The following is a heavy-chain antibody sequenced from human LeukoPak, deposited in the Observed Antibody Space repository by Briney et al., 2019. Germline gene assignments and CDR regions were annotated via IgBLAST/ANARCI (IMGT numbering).Heavy chain of an antibody. V-gene: IGHV3-7*03. CDR2: INHDATEK. Sequence: GGSLRLSCVASGFSFDSYWMNWVRQAPGRGLEWVANINHDATEKYYVDSVKGRFTISRDNAKKSLYLQMNSLRAEDTALYYCARSGHSGSSYHYYYYYMDVWGKGTTVTVSS. CDR1: GFSFDSYW. CDR3: ARSGHSGSSYHYYYYYMDV. J-gene: IGHJ6*03. D-gene: IGHD1-26*01.